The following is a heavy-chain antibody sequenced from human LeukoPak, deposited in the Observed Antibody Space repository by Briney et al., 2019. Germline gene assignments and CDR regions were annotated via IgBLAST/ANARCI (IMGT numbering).Heavy chain of an antibody. D-gene: IGHD2-15*01. CDR1: GYSFTSYW. CDR3: AKQGVVVVAATGYFDY. J-gene: IGHJ4*02. V-gene: IGHV5-51*01. Sequence: GEALKISCKGSGYSFTSYWIDWVRQMPGKGLEWMGLVYPGDSDTRYSPSFEGQVTISADKSISTAYLQWSSLKASDTAMYYCAKQGVVVVAATGYFDYWGQGTLVTVSS. CDR2: VYPGDSDT.